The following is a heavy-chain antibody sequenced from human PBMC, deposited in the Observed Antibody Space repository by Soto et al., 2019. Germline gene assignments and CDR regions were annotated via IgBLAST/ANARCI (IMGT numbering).Heavy chain of an antibody. CDR1: GFTFSSYW. CDR3: ARRIVLMVYELDY. J-gene: IGHJ4*02. CDR2: IKQDGSEK. V-gene: IGHV3-7*01. Sequence: GGPLRLACAASGFTFSSYWMSWVRQAPGKGLEWVANIKQDGSEKYYVDSVKGRFTISRDNAKNSLYLQMNSLRAEDTTVYSWARRIVLMVYELDYWGQGTLVTVAS. D-gene: IGHD2-8*01.